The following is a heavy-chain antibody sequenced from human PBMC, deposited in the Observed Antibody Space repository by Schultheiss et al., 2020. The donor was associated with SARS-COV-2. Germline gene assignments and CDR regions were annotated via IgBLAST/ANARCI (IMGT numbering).Heavy chain of an antibody. D-gene: IGHD2-2*02. CDR2: IYYSGST. J-gene: IGHJ5*02. CDR1: GGSISSYY. CDR3: AREGGYCSSTSCYTGNWFDP. Sequence: SETLSLTCTVSGGSISSYYWSWIRQPPGKGLEWIGYIYYSGSTNYNPSLKSRVTMSVDTSKNQFSLKLSSVTAADTAVYYCAREGGYCSSTSCYTGNWFDPWGQGTLVTVSS. V-gene: IGHV4-59*12.